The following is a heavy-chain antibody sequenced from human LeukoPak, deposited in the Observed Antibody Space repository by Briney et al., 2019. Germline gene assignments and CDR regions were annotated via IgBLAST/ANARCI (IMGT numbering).Heavy chain of an antibody. CDR3: AKDFGNRLFDY. D-gene: IGHD4-23*01. CDR1: GFTFDDYA. CDR2: ISWNSGSI. V-gene: IGHV3-9*01. Sequence: GGSLRLSCAASGFTFDDYAMHWVRQAPGKGLEWVSGISWNSGSIGYADSVKGRFTISRDNAKNSLYLQMNSLRAEDTALYYCAKDFGNRLFDYWGQGTLVTVSS. J-gene: IGHJ4*02.